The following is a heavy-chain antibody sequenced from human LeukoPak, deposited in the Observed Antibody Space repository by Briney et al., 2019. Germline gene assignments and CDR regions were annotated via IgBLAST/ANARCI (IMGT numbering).Heavy chain of an antibody. CDR2: INPNSGGT. V-gene: IGHV1-2*06. D-gene: IGHD3-22*01. CDR3: ARDTTLMRDYYDSSGYSDY. CDR1: GYTFTGYY. J-gene: IGHJ4*02. Sequence: ASVKVSCKASGYTFTGYYMHWVRQAPGQGLEWMGRINPNSGGTNYAQKFQGRVTMTRDTSISTAYMELSRLRSDDTAVYYCARDTTLMRDYYDSSGYSDYWGQGTPVTVSS.